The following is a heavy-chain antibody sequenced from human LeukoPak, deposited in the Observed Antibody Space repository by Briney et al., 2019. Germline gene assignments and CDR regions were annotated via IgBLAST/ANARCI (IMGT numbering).Heavy chain of an antibody. CDR2: INPNSGGT. D-gene: IGHD3-22*01. V-gene: IGHV1-2*02. CDR1: GYTFTGYY. J-gene: IGHJ4*02. Sequence: ASVKVSCKASGYTFTGYYMHWVRQAPGQGLEWMGWINPNSGGTNYAPKFQGRVTMTRDTSISTAYMELSRLRSDDTAVYYCAREVASDSSGYYYHYWGQGTLVTVSS. CDR3: AREVASDSSGYYYHY.